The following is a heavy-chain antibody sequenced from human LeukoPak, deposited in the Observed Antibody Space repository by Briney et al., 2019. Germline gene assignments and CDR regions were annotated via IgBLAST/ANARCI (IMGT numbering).Heavy chain of an antibody. J-gene: IGHJ6*02. V-gene: IGHV1-8*01. CDR3: ARGEVVRYFDWLRYYYGMDV. CDR1: GYTFTSYD. D-gene: IGHD3-9*01. CDR2: MNPNSGNT. Sequence: GASVKVSCKASGYTFTSYDINWVRQATGQGLEWMGWMNPNSGNTGYAQKFQGRVTMTRNTSISTAYMELSSLRSEDTAVYYCARGEVVRYFDWLRYYYGMDVWGQGTTVTVSS.